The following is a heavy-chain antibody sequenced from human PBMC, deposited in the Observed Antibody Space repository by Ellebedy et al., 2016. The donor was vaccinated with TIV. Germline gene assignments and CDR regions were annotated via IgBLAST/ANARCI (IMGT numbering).Heavy chain of an antibody. CDR1: GYPFTIYN. V-gene: IGHV1-46*01. CDR2: INPSGGSA. D-gene: IGHD3-22*01. Sequence: ASVKVSCXASGYPFTIYNIHWVRQAPGQGLEWMGMINPSGGSANYAQKFQGRVILTRDTSTSTVYMELSSLRSEDTAVYYCARVTYYYDARGPAVVDIWGQGTTVTVSS. J-gene: IGHJ6*02. CDR3: ARVTYYYDARGPAVVDI.